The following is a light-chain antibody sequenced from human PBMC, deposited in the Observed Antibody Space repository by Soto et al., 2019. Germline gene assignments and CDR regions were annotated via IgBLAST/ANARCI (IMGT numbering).Light chain of an antibody. V-gene: IGLV2-23*02. CDR3: CSYAGSSTFPYV. CDR2: GVS. J-gene: IGLJ1*01. Sequence: QSVLTQPASVSGSPGQSITISCTGTSSDVGNYNLVSWYQQHPGKAPKLMIYGVSKRPSGVSNRFSGSKSGNTASLTISGLQAEDEADCYCCSYAGSSTFPYVFGTGTKVTVL. CDR1: SSDVGNYNL.